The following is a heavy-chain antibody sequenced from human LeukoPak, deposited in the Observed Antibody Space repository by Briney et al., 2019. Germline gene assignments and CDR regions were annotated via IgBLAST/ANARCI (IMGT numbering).Heavy chain of an antibody. CDR3: ARRVPSQVITDYFDY. V-gene: IGHV3-30*04. D-gene: IGHD3-16*01. J-gene: IGHJ4*02. CDR2: ILYDGRNK. CDR1: GFTFSSYA. Sequence: GGSLRLSCAASGFTFSSYAMHWVRQAPGKGLEWVAVILYDGRNKYYADSVKGRFTISRDNSKNTLYLQMNSLRAEDTAVYYCARRVPSQVITDYFDYWGQGTLVTVSS.